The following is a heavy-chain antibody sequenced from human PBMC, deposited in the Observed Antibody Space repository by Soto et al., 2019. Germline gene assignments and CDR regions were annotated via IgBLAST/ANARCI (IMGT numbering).Heavy chain of an antibody. Sequence: SETLSLTCTVSGGAIRDYYCSWIRKAPGKGREWMGYTFCRESTDYNPCHSSRATISVDTSKNQCSLKLSYGSAADTALYYCAKGRGTGPRGWFDTWGQGAQVTVSS. CDR1: GGAIRDYY. D-gene: IGHD2-8*02. CDR2: TFCREST. V-gene: IGHV4-59*01. J-gene: IGHJ5*02. CDR3: AKGRGTGPRGWFDT.